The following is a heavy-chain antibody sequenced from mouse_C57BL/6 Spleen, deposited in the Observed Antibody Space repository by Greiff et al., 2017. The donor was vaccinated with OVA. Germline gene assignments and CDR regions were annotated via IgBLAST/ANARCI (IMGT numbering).Heavy chain of an antibody. D-gene: IGHD1-1*01. J-gene: IGHJ3*01. CDR1: GYTFTDYY. CDR3: ARKDYGSSWCAY. V-gene: IGHV1-26*01. CDR2: INPNNGGT. Sequence: EVKLQQSGPELVKPGASVKISCKASGYTFTDYYMNWVKQSHGKSLEWIGDINPNNGGTSYNQKFKGKATLTVDKSSSTAYMELRSLTSEDSAVYYCARKDYGSSWCAYWGQGTLVTVSA.